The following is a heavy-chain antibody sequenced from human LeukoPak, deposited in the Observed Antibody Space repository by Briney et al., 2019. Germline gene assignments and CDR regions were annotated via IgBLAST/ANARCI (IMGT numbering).Heavy chain of an antibody. V-gene: IGHV3-74*01. D-gene: IGHD3-10*01. CDR2: INSDGSGT. J-gene: IGHJ3*02. CDR3: STGSGHAFDI. CDR1: GFTFSSYW. Sequence: GGSLRLSCAASGFTFSSYWMHWVRQVPGKGLVWVSRINSDGSGTSYADSVKGRFTISRDNAKNTPYVQMNSLRAEDTAVYYCSTGSGHAFDIWGRGTMVTVSS.